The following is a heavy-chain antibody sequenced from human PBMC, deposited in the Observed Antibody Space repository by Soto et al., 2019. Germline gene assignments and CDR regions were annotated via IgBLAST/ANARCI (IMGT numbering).Heavy chain of an antibody. J-gene: IGHJ4*02. CDR2: MNPNSGNT. CDR3: VRGGGDVVVSAAPEDY. Sequence: QVQLVQSGAEVKKPGASVKVSCKASGYTFTSYDINWVRQATGQGLEWMGWMNPNSGNTGYAQKFQGRVTMTRNTSISTAYMELSSLRSEDTAVYYCVRGGGDVVVSAAPEDYWGQGTLVTVSS. D-gene: IGHD2-2*01. V-gene: IGHV1-8*01. CDR1: GYTFTSYD.